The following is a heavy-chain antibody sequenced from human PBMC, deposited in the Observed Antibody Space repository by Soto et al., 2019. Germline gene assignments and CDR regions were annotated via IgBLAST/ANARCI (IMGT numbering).Heavy chain of an antibody. CDR1: GYTFSGFY. D-gene: IGHD3-22*01. CDR2: INPNSGGT. V-gene: IGHV1-2*02. Sequence: ASVKVSCKASGYTFSGFYMHWVRQAPGQGLEWMGWINPNSGGTKSAEKFQGRVTMTTDTSTSTAYMELRSLRSDDTAVYYCARSVYYDSSGYYFDYWGQGTLVTVSS. CDR3: ARSVYYDSSGYYFDY. J-gene: IGHJ4*02.